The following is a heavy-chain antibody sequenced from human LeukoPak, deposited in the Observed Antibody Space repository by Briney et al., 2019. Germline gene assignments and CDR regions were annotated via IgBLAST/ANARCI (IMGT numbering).Heavy chain of an antibody. J-gene: IGHJ4*02. CDR2: IIPIFGTA. V-gene: IGHV1-69*13. CDR1: GGTFSSYA. D-gene: IGHD5-18*01. Sequence: SVKVSCKASGGTFSSYAISWVRQAPGQGLEWMGGIIPIFGTANYAQKLQGRVTITADESTSTAYMELSSLRSEDTAVYYCAREGTAMVVFDYWGQGTLVTVSS. CDR3: AREGTAMVVFDY.